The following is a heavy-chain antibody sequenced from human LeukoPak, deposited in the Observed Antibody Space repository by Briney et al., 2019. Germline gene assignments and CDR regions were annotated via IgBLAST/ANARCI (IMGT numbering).Heavy chain of an antibody. V-gene: IGHV3-23*01. CDR3: AKDFNRRGYSSGLFDY. CDR2: ISGSGGST. D-gene: IGHD6-19*01. CDR1: GFTFSSYA. J-gene: IGHJ4*02. Sequence: TGGSLRLSCAASGFTFSSYAMSWVRQAPGKGLEWVSAISGSGGSTYYADSVKGRFTIYRDNSKNTLYLQMNSLRAEDTAVYYCAKDFNRRGYSSGLFDYWGQGTLVTVSS.